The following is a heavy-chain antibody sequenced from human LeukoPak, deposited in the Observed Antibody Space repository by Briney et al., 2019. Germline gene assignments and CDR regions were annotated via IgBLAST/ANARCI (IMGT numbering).Heavy chain of an antibody. V-gene: IGHV3-23*01. CDR3: AKASSGWYAFPIDY. CDR2: ITGSGGAT. D-gene: IGHD6-19*01. CDR1: GFTFSTNG. Sequence: GGTLRLSCAASGFTFSTNGMSWARQAPGKGLEWVSAITGSGGATYYADSVKGRFTISRDNSKNTLYLQMNSLRAEDTAVYYCAKASSGWYAFPIDYWGQGTLVTVSS. J-gene: IGHJ4*02.